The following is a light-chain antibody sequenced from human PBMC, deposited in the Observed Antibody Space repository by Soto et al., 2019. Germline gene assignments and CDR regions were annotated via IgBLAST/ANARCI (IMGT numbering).Light chain of an antibody. CDR3: AAWDDSLNAYV. CDR1: SSNIGSNP. J-gene: IGLJ1*01. V-gene: IGLV1-44*01. Sequence: QSVLTHPPSASGTAGQRATISCSGSSSNIGSNPVNWYQQLPGTAPKLLIYSNNQRPSGVPDRFSGSKSGTSASLAISGLQSEDEADYYCAAWDDSLNAYVFGTGT. CDR2: SNN.